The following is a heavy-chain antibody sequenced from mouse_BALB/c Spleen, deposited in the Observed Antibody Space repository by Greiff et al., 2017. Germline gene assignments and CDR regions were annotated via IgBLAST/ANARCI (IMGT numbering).Heavy chain of an antibody. V-gene: IGHV2-6-7*01. D-gene: IGHD1-1*01. CDR2: IWGDGST. Sequence: VKLMESGPGLVAPSQSLSITCTVSGFSLTGYGVNWVRQPLGKGLEWLGMIWGDGSTDYNSALKSRLSISKDNSKSQVFLKMNSLQTDDTARYYCARDRDYGSSYGFAYWGQGTLVTVSA. CDR3: ARDRDYGSSYGFAY. CDR1: GFSLTGYG. J-gene: IGHJ3*01.